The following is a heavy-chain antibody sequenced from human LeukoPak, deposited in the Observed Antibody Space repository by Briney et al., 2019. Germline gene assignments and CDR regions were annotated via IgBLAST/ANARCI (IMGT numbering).Heavy chain of an antibody. CDR2: ISGNGGHT. CDR3: ARRFEGHFPRAVFAFDI. V-gene: IGHV3-23*01. D-gene: IGHD3-10*01. J-gene: IGHJ3*02. Sequence: GGSLRLSCAASGFSFSNYAMSWVRQAPGKGLEWVSCISGNGGHTYYADSVKGRFSISRDNSKSTLYMQLNSLRAEDTAVYYCARRFEGHFPRAVFAFDIWGQGTMVTVSS. CDR1: GFSFSNYA.